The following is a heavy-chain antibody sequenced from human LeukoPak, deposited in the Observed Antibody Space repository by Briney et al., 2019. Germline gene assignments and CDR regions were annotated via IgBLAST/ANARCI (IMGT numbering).Heavy chain of an antibody. CDR2: ISRSSSYI. J-gene: IGHJ4*02. Sequence: PGGSLRLSCVVSGFTFSSYNMNWVRQAPGKGLEWVSSISRSSSYIFYADSVKGRFTISRDNSKNTLYLQMNSLRAEDTAVYYCAKLGGNSGFYWGQGTLVTVSS. CDR1: GFTFSSYN. D-gene: IGHD4-23*01. V-gene: IGHV3-21*04. CDR3: AKLGGNSGFY.